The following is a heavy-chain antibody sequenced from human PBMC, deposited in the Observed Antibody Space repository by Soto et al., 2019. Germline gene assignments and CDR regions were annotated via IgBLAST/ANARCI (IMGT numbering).Heavy chain of an antibody. D-gene: IGHD6-25*01. CDR2: INVGNGDT. Sequence: QVHLVQSGAEVKKPGASVKVSCKTSGYTFTAFEVHWVRQASGQRLEWMGWINVGNGDTKSSQNLQGRVTITRDTSASTVYMELSSLRSEDTAVYYCARVGGSGWTLDFWGQGTLVTVSS. V-gene: IGHV1-3*01. CDR3: ARVGGSGWTLDF. J-gene: IGHJ4*02. CDR1: GYTFTAFE.